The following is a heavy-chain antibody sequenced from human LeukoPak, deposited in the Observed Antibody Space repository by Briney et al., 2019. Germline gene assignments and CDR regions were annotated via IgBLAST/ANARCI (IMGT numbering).Heavy chain of an antibody. CDR1: GFTLSSYA. D-gene: IGHD3-3*01. CDR2: ISYDGSNK. Sequence: PGGSLRLSCAASGFTLSSYALHWVRQAPGKGLEWVAVISYDGSNKYYADAVKGRFTISRDNSKNTLYLQMNSVRAEDTAVYYCAKGLRGVFRREYVQHWRQGTLVTVSS. CDR3: AKGLRGVFRREYVQH. V-gene: IGHV3-30-3*01. J-gene: IGHJ1*01.